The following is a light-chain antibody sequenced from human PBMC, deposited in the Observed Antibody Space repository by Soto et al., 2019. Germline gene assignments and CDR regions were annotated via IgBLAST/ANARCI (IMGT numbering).Light chain of an antibody. V-gene: IGLV2-23*02. CDR3: CSDAGSSTLV. CDR2: EVS. J-gene: IGLJ1*01. CDR1: SSDVGSYNL. Sequence: QSVLTQPASVSGSPGQSITISCTGNSSDVGSYNLVSWYQQHPGKAPNLMIYEVSKRPSGVSNRFSGSKSGNTASLTISGLQAEDEADYYCCSDAGSSTLVFVTGTKVTVL.